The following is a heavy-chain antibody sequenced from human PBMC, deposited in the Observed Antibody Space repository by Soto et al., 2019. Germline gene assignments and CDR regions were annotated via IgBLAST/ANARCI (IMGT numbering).Heavy chain of an antibody. J-gene: IGHJ4*02. Sequence: ASVKFYCKTSGYPFTDYFIHWVRQAPGQGLEWMGIISLYHHSTSYAQKFQGRLTVTADTSTTTVYMDLSSLTSEDSAVYWCARELYSCGGDCPYYMDYWGQGTLVTVSS. V-gene: IGHV1-46*01. CDR3: ARELYSCGGDCPYYMDY. D-gene: IGHD2-21*02. CDR1: GYPFTDYF. CDR2: ISLYHHST.